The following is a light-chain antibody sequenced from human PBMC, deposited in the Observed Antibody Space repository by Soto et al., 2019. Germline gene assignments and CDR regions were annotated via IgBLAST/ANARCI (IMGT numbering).Light chain of an antibody. Sequence: QPVLTQPPSASASLGASVKLTCTLSSGHSSYAIAWHQQQPEKGPRYLMKLNSDGSHNKGDGIPVRFSGSSSGTERYLTISSLQSEDEADYYCQTWGTGIQVFGGGTKVTVL. J-gene: IGLJ2*01. V-gene: IGLV4-69*02. CDR3: QTWGTGIQV. CDR2: LNSDGSH. CDR1: SGHSSYA.